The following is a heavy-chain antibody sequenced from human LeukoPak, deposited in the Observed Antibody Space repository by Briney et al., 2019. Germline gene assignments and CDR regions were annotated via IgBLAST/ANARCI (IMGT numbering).Heavy chain of an antibody. D-gene: IGHD2-2*01. V-gene: IGHV4-34*01. CDR3: ARVRRYCRSTSCYRWYFDL. J-gene: IGHJ2*01. Sequence: SETLSLTCAVYGGSFSGYYWSWIRQPPGKGLEWIGEINHSGSTNYNPSLKSRVTISVDTSKNQFSLKLSSVTAADTAVYYCARVRRYCRSTSCYRWYFDLWGRGTLVTVST. CDR1: GGSFSGYY. CDR2: INHSGST.